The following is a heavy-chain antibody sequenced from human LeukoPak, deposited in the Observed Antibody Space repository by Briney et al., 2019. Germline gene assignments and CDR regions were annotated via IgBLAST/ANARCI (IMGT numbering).Heavy chain of an antibody. CDR3: AKDERRITIFGVVPPADV. V-gene: IGHV3-7*01. Sequence: GGSLRLSCAASGFTFNSYWMSWVRQAPGKGLEWVANIKEDGSEKYYVDSVKGRFTISRDNSKNTLYLQMNSLRAEDTAVYYCAKDERRITIFGVVPPADVWGKGTTVTVSS. CDR1: GFTFNSYW. J-gene: IGHJ6*04. D-gene: IGHD3-3*01. CDR2: IKEDGSEK.